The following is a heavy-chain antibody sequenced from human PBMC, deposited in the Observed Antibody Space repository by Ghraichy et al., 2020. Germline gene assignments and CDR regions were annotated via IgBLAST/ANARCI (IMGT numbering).Heavy chain of an antibody. CDR3: AKVYYDFWSGYRGVDAFDI. CDR2: ISYDGSNK. V-gene: IGHV3-30*18. CDR1: GFTFSSYG. D-gene: IGHD3-3*01. J-gene: IGHJ3*02. Sequence: LSLTCAASGFTFSSYGMHWVRQAPGKGLEWVAVISYDGSNKYYADSVKGRFTISRDNSKNTLYLQMNSLRAEDTAVYYCAKVYYDFWSGYRGVDAFDIWGQGTMVTVSS.